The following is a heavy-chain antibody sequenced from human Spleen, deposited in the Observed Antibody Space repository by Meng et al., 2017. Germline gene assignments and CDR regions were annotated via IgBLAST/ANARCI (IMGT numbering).Heavy chain of an antibody. CDR3: ASATLVTTDLHY. CDR2: ISRSYI. V-gene: IGHV3-21*01. J-gene: IGHJ4*02. D-gene: IGHD2-21*02. CDR1: GFTFSSAS. Sequence: GESLKISCAASGFTFSSASMNWVRQAPGKGLEWVSFISRSYIFYADSVKGRFTISRDNSKNTMDLQVNSLRTADTAVYYYASATLVTTDLHYWGQGALVTVSS.